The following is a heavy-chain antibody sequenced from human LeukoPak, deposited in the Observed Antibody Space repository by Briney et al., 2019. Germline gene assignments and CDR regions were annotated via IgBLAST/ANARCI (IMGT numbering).Heavy chain of an antibody. Sequence: GGSLRLSCAASGFTFSSYGMHWVRQAPGKGLEWVAVIWYGGSNKYYADSVKGRFTISRDNSKNTLYLQMNSLRAEDTAVYYCAKGRRRDGYNLYYFDYWGQGTLVTVSS. J-gene: IGHJ4*02. CDR3: AKGRRRDGYNLYYFDY. D-gene: IGHD5-24*01. V-gene: IGHV3-30*02. CDR1: GFTFSSYG. CDR2: IWYGGSNK.